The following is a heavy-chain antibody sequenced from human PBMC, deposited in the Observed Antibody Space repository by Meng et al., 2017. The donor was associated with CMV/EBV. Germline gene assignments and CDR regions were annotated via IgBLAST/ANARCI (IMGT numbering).Heavy chain of an antibody. CDR3: AREMDEYSSSIHGVYYYYGMDV. V-gene: IGHV3-30-3*01. J-gene: IGHJ6*02. CDR2: ISYDGSNK. D-gene: IGHD6-6*01. CDR1: GFTFSSYA. Sequence: GGSLRLSCAASGFTFSSYAMHWVRQAPGKGLEWVAVISYDGSNKYYADAVKGRFTISRDNSKNTLYLQMNSLRAEDTAVYYCAREMDEYSSSIHGVYYYYGMDVWGQGTTVTVS.